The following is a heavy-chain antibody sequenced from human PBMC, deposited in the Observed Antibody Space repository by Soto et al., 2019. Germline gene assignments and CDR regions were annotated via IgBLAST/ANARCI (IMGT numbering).Heavy chain of an antibody. CDR2: IIPMLSMS. Sequence: QVQLVQSGAEVKKSGSSVRVSCKASGGTFNSYTLSWVRQAPGQRLEWMGRIIPMLSMSTYAQKFQGRVSIIADKSTNTVYLDLSSLRSDDTAFYYCATSYGSGSRPFDYWGQGTLVTVSS. J-gene: IGHJ4*02. CDR1: GGTFNSYT. CDR3: ATSYGSGSRPFDY. V-gene: IGHV1-69*02. D-gene: IGHD3-10*01.